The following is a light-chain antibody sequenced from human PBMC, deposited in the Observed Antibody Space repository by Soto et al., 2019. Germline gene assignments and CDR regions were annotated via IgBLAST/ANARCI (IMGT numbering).Light chain of an antibody. Sequence: QSALAQPASVFGSPGQSITISCTGTSSDVGGYNFVSWYQQHPGKAPKLMIYEVSNRPSGVSNRFSGSKSGNTASLTISGLQPEDDAHYYCSSYTTSSTVVFGTGTKVTVL. J-gene: IGLJ1*01. CDR3: SSYTTSSTVV. CDR2: EVS. CDR1: SSDVGGYNF. V-gene: IGLV2-14*03.